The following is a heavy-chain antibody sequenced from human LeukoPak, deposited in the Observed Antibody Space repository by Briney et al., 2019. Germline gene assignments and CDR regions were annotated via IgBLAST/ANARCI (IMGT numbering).Heavy chain of an antibody. CDR3: ARVDSSGYSGGWFDP. V-gene: IGHV3-21*05. CDR1: GFTFSSYE. D-gene: IGHD3-22*01. Sequence: GGSLRLSCAASGFTFSSYEMNWVRQAPGKGLGWVSYISSSSSYIYYADSVKGRFTISRDNAKNSLYLQMNSLRAEDTAVYYCARVDSSGYSGGWFDPWGQGTLVTVSS. CDR2: ISSSSSYI. J-gene: IGHJ5*02.